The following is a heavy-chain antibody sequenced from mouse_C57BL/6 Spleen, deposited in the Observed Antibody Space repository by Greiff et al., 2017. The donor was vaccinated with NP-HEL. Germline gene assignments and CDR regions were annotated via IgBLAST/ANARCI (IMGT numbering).Heavy chain of an antibody. CDR1: GYTFTDYN. CDR3: ARGATVVLDWYFDV. V-gene: IGHV1-18*01. Sequence: EVKLVESGPELVKPGASVKIPCKASGYTFTDYNMDWVKQSHGKSLEWIGDINPNNGGTIYNQKFKGKATLTVDKSSSTAYMELRSLTSEDTAVYYCARGATVVLDWYFDVWGTGTTVTVSS. CDR2: INPNNGGT. D-gene: IGHD1-1*01. J-gene: IGHJ1*03.